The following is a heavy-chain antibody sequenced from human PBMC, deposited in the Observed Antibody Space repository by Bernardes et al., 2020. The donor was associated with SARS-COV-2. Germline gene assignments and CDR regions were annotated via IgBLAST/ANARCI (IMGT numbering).Heavy chain of an antibody. CDR3: ARIRITIFLRRGMDV. V-gene: IGHV4-39*01. D-gene: IGHD3-9*01. J-gene: IGHJ6*02. Sequence: SKTLSVTCTVSGGSISSSSYYWGWIRQPPGTGLEWIGSIYYSGSTYYNPSLKSRVTISVDTSKNQFSLKLSSVTAADMAVYYCARIRITIFLRRGMDVWGQGTTVTVSS. CDR2: IYYSGST. CDR1: GGSISSSSYY.